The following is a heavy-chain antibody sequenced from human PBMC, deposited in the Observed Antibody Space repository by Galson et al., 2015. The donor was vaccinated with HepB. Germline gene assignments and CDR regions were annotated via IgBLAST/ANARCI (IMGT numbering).Heavy chain of an antibody. CDR2: ISYDGSNK. CDR3: AKLLSLGELSLTDLIDY. J-gene: IGHJ4*02. V-gene: IGHV3-30*18. D-gene: IGHD3-16*02. Sequence: SLRLSCAASGFTFSSYGMHWVRQAPGKGLEWVAVISYDGSNKYYADSVKGRFTISRDNSKNTLYLQMNSLRAEDTAVYYRAKLLSLGELSLTDLIDYWGQGTLVTVSS. CDR1: GFTFSSYG.